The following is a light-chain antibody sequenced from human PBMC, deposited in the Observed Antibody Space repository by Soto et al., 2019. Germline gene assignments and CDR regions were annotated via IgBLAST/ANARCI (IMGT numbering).Light chain of an antibody. V-gene: IGLV1-40*01. CDR2: ANN. J-gene: IGLJ1*01. Sequence: QSVLTQPPPVSGAPGQRVTISCTGSSSNIAAGYDVHWYQQLPGTAPKLLIYANNNRPSGVPERFSGSHSGTSASLAITGLQAEDEADYYCQSYDSSLSGYVFGTGTKVTVL. CDR3: QSYDSSLSGYV. CDR1: SSNIAAGYD.